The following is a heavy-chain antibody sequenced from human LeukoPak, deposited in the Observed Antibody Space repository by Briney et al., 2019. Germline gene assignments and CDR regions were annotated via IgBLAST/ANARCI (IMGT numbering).Heavy chain of an antibody. CDR2: INPSGGST. Sequence: ASVKVSCKASGYTFTSYYMHWVRQAPGQGLEWMGIINPSGGSTSYAQKFQGRVTMTRDMSTSTVYMELSSLRSEDTAVYYCAYTYYDILTGYPSDAFDIWGQGTMVTVSS. V-gene: IGHV1-46*01. CDR1: GYTFTSYY. D-gene: IGHD3-9*01. CDR3: AYTYYDILTGYPSDAFDI. J-gene: IGHJ3*02.